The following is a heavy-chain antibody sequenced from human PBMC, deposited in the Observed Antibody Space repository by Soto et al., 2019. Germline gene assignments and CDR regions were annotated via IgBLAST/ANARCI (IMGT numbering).Heavy chain of an antibody. D-gene: IGHD6-13*01. Sequence: GGSLRLSCAASGFTFSSYAMSWVRQAPGKGLEWVSAISGSGGSTYYADSVKGRFTISRDNSKNTLYLQMNSLRAEDTAVYYCAKKMGNYGYSSSYDYYYYYMDVWGKGTTVTVSS. CDR1: GFTFSSYA. CDR3: AKKMGNYGYSSSYDYYYYYMDV. J-gene: IGHJ6*03. CDR2: ISGSGGST. V-gene: IGHV3-23*01.